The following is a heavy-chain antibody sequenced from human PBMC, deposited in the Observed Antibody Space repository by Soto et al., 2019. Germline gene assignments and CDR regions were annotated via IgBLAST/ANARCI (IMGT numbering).Heavy chain of an antibody. D-gene: IGHD6-25*01. J-gene: IGHJ6*02. Sequence: SQTMSLTCAVSAGSTSSGGYSWTWIRQPPGKGLEWIGYIYHSGSTYYNPSLKSRVTISVDRSKNQFSLKLSSVTAADMAAYYLAKPRGGLTAMDVWGQGTRVTVS. CDR3: AKPRGGLTAMDV. CDR1: AGSTSSGGYS. V-gene: IGHV4-30-2*01. CDR2: IYHSGST.